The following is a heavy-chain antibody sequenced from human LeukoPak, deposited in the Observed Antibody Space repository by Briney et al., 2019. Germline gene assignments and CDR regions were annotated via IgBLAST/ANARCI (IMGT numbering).Heavy chain of an antibody. J-gene: IGHJ4*02. D-gene: IGHD4-23*01. V-gene: IGHV3-48*04. CDR1: GFTFSSYS. CDR3: ARATRVVIDY. Sequence: GGSLRLSCAASGFTFSSYSMNWVRQAPGKGLEWVSYISSSSSTIYYADSVKGRFTISRDNAKNSLYLQMNSLRAEDTAVYYCARATRVVIDYWAREPWSPSPQ. CDR2: ISSSSSTI.